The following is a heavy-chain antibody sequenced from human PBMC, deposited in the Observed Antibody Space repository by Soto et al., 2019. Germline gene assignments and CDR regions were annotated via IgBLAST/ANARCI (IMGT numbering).Heavy chain of an antibody. Sequence: SGGSLRLSCAASGFAFSSYAMTWVRQAPGKGLEWVSAVSDGGGATVYADSVKGRFTISRDNSKDTLFLQMNSLRADDTAVYYCARMWETQHEASDIWGQGTMVTVSS. D-gene: IGHD1-26*01. CDR1: GFAFSSYA. CDR2: VSDGGGAT. J-gene: IGHJ3*02. V-gene: IGHV3-23*01. CDR3: ARMWETQHEASDI.